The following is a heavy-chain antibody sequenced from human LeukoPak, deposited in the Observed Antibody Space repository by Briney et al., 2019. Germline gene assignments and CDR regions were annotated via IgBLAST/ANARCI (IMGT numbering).Heavy chain of an antibody. Sequence: GESLRLSCAAPGFTFSSYGMHWVRQAPGKGLEWVAFIRYDGSNKYYADSVKGRFTISRDNSKNTLYLQMNSLRAEDTAVYYCAKDRVSDFWSGYFDYWGQGTLVTVSS. V-gene: IGHV3-30*02. CDR1: GFTFSSYG. CDR2: IRYDGSNK. CDR3: AKDRVSDFWSGYFDY. D-gene: IGHD3-3*01. J-gene: IGHJ4*02.